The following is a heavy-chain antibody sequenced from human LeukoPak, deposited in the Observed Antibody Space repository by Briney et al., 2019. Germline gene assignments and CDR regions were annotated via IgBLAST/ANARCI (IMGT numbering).Heavy chain of an antibody. CDR1: GGSISNYY. D-gene: IGHD3-22*01. J-gene: IGHJ4*02. CDR3: AGDSSGYYYGPNDY. V-gene: IGHV4-59*01. CDR2: IYYSGGT. Sequence: SETLSLTCTVSGGSISNYYWSWIRQPPGKGLEWIGYIYYSGGTYYNPSLKSRATISVDTSKNQFSLKLSSVTAADTAVYYCAGDSSGYYYGPNDYWGQGTLVTVSS.